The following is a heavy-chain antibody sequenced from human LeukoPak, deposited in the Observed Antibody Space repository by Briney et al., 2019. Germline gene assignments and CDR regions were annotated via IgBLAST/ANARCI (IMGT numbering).Heavy chain of an antibody. V-gene: IGHV4-59*08. CDR1: GGSISSYY. Sequence: SETLSLTCTVSGGSISSYYWSCIRQPPGKGLEWLGYISYSRSTNYKSSLKSRVTISVDTSKNQFSLKLSSVPAADTAVYYCARESGSSLNDAFDIWGQGTMVTVSS. CDR2: ISYSRST. J-gene: IGHJ3*02. D-gene: IGHD3-10*01. CDR3: ARESGSSLNDAFDI.